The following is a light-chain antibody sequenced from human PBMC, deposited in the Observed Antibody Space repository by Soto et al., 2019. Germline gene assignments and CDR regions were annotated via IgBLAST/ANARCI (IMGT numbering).Light chain of an antibody. J-gene: IGKJ1*01. CDR3: QQYNNWPQT. CDR1: QSVSRN. V-gene: IGKV3-15*01. Sequence: EIVMTQSPATLSVSPGERATLYCRASQSVSRNLAWYQQIPGQAPRLLISGASTRATGIPARFSGSGSGTEFTLTISSLQSEDFAVYYCQQYNNWPQTFGQGTKVDI. CDR2: GAS.